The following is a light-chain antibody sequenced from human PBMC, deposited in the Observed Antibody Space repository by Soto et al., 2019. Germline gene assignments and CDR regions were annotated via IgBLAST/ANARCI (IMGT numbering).Light chain of an antibody. V-gene: IGLV1-44*01. CDR3: AAWDDSLNGLVV. Sequence: QSDLTKPPSASATPGQRVVISCSGSNSNIGGHTVNCYRQVPGTAPKLLIYGNHKRPSGVSDRFSASKSGTSASLAISGLKSEDEAEYYCAAWDDSLNGLVVFGGGTKVTVL. J-gene: IGLJ2*01. CDR1: NSNIGGHT. CDR2: GNH.